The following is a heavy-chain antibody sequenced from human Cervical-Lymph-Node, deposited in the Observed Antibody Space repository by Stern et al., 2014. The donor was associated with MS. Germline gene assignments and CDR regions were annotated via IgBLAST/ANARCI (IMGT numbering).Heavy chain of an antibody. Sequence: VQLLESGPGLVKPSQTLSLACAVSGASVGGGDWYWSWIRQPPGKGLEWLGHTYYSGTPSYKPSLKSRLIISLDTSKNQFSLNLTSVTAADTAVYYCAGAIGKYELLESFDMWGQGTMVTVSS. CDR3: AGAIGKYELLESFDM. V-gene: IGHV4-30-4*01. CDR1: GASVGGGDWY. J-gene: IGHJ3*02. D-gene: IGHD1-1*01. CDR2: TYYSGTP.